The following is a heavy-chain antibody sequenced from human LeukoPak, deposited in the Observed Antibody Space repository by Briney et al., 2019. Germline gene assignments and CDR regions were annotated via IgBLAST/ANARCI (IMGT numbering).Heavy chain of an antibody. CDR2: ISSSSYI. D-gene: IGHD6-13*01. CDR3: ARDPINIATAGKGFDY. J-gene: IGHJ4*02. Sequence: PGGSLRLSCAASGFTFSSYPMNWVRQAPGKGLEWVSSISSSSYIYYADSVKGRFTISRDNAKKSLYLQMNSLRAEDTAVYYCARDPINIATAGKGFDYWGQGTLVTVSS. CDR1: GFTFSSYP. V-gene: IGHV3-21*01.